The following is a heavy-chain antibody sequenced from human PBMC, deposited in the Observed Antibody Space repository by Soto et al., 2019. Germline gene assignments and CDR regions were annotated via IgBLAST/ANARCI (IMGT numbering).Heavy chain of an antibody. Sequence: KESCPPLVKPTQTLTLTCTFSGFSRTPSGVGVCWLRQPPGKALEWLALIYWDDDKRYSPSLKSRLTITKHTSKNHVVLTMTNMDAVDTATYYCAHRRDSSVYFDHWGQGTRVTVSS. J-gene: IGHJ4*02. CDR1: GFSRTPSGVG. CDR2: IYWDDDK. D-gene: IGHD3-22*01. V-gene: IGHV2-5*02. CDR3: AHRRDSSVYFDH.